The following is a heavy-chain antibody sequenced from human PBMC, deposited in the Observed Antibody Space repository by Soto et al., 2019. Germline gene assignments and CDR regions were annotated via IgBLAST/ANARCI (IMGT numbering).Heavy chain of an antibody. CDR3: ARAVTRFPYSSSWYAYYYYGMDV. D-gene: IGHD6-13*01. V-gene: IGHV4-34*01. Sequence: SETLSLTCAVYGGSFSGYYWIWIRQPPGKGLEWIGEINHSGSTNYNPSLKSRVTISVDTSKNQFSLKLSSVTAADTAVYYCARAVTRFPYSSSWYAYYYYGMDVWGQGTTVTVSS. J-gene: IGHJ6*02. CDR2: INHSGST. CDR1: GGSFSGYY.